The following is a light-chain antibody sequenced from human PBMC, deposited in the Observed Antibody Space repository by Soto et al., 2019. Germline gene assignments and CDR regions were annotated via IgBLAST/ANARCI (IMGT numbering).Light chain of an antibody. J-gene: IGKJ2*01. CDR3: QQGYSSPYT. CDR1: QGITTY. Sequence: DIQMTQSPSSLSASVGDRVTITCRASQGITTYLNWYQQKPRKAPKLLIYAASNLQSGVPSRFSGNGSGTDFTRTISSLQPEDFATYYCQQGYSSPYTFGQGTKLEIK. CDR2: AAS. V-gene: IGKV1-39*01.